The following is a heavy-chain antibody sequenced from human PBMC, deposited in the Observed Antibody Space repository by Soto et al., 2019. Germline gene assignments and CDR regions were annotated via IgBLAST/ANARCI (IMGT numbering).Heavy chain of an antibody. CDR3: ANGDKHYYDNIGYYFY. CDR2: ISYDGSYQ. Sequence: QVQLVESGGGVVQPGRSLRLSCAASGFTFSDYGMHWVRQAPGKGLEWVAVISYDGSYQYYADSVKGRFTISRDNSKNTLYLEMNSLRAEDTAVYYCANGDKHYYDNIGYYFYWGQGTLVTVSS. D-gene: IGHD3-22*01. CDR1: GFTFSDYG. J-gene: IGHJ4*02. V-gene: IGHV3-30*18.